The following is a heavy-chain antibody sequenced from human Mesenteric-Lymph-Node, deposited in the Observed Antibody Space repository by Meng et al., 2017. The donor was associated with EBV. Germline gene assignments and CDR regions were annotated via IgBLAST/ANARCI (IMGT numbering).Heavy chain of an antibody. Sequence: QLRVSGPGLVKPSGTLSLTCGFSGDSIISTDTWGSWVRQPPGKGLEWIGEIFHAGNTNYNPSLKSQVTMSVDTSKNQFSLNLSSVTAADSAVYYCARGSHYTWDVWGQGTLVTVSS. CDR1: GDSIISTDTW. CDR2: IFHAGNT. J-gene: IGHJ4*02. V-gene: IGHV4-4*02. D-gene: IGHD3-16*01. CDR3: ARGSHYTWDV.